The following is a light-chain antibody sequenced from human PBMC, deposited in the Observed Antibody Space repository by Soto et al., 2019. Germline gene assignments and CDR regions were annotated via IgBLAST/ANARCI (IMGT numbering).Light chain of an antibody. J-gene: IGKJ1*01. V-gene: IGKV1-39*01. CDR2: GAS. Sequence: DIQMTPSPFSMSASVADSVTITCRASQSVRNYLNWYQHKPGKAPKLLIYGASRLQTGVPSRFSGSGSGTDFTLTVSSLQPEDFATYYCQQTYSPSWTVGQGTKGDIK. CDR1: QSVRNY. CDR3: QQTYSPSWT.